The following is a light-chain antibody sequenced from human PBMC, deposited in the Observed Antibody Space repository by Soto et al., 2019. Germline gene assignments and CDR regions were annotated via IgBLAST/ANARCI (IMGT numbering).Light chain of an antibody. CDR2: GAS. Sequence: DIPMTQSPSSLSASVGDRVTITCRASPSIRSYLNWYQQKPGKAPKILISGASSLQSGVPLRFSGSGSGTDFTLTISSLQSEDFASYYCQQNHSTPLTFGGGTKVEIK. CDR3: QQNHSTPLT. CDR1: PSIRSY. V-gene: IGKV1-39*01. J-gene: IGKJ4*01.